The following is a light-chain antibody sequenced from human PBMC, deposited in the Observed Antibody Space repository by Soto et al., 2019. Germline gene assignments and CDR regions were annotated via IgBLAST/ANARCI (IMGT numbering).Light chain of an antibody. V-gene: IGLV2-8*01. Sequence: QSVMTQPPSVSAAPGQKVTISCSGSSSNIGGNSVSWYQQLPGTAPKFIIYEVSKRPSGVPDRFSGSKSGDTASLTVSGLQAEDEADYYCSSYAGSNNLVFGGGTKLTVL. J-gene: IGLJ3*02. CDR2: EVS. CDR3: SSYAGSNNLV. CDR1: SSNIGGNS.